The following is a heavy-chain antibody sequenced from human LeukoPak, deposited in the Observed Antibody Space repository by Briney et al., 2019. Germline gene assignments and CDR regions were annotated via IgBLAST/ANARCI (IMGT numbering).Heavy chain of an antibody. J-gene: IGHJ4*02. CDR3: ARAPTPFYYDSSAYYSDF. CDR1: GYTFTNFD. Sequence: ASVTVSCKTSGYTFTNFDINWVRQATGQGLEWLGWMNPYTGKTGYAQKFQGRVTFTGDTSIRTAYMEVSSLTSEDTAVYYCARAPTPFYYDSSAYYSDFWGQGTLVTVSS. D-gene: IGHD6-25*01. V-gene: IGHV1-8*03. CDR2: MNPYTGKT.